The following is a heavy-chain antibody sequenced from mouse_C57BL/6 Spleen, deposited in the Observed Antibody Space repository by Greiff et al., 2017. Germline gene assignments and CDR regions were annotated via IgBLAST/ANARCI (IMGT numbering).Heavy chain of an antibody. CDR1: GYSITSGYY. V-gene: IGHV3-6*01. Sequence: EVKVEESGPGLVKPSQSLSLTCSVTGYSITSGYYWNWIRQSPGNKLEWMGYISYDGSNNYNPSLKNRISITRDTSKNQFFLKLNSVTTEDTATYYCARMSEGAYWGQGTLVTVSA. CDR2: ISYDGSN. J-gene: IGHJ3*01. CDR3: ARMSEGAY.